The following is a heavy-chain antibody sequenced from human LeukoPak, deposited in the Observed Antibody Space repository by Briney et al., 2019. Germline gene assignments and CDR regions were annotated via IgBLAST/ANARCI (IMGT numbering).Heavy chain of an antibody. CDR1: GYTLTELS. Sequence: ASVKVSCKVSGYTLTELSIHWVRQAPGKGLEWMGGFDPEDGDAIYAQSFQGRVTMTEDTSTDTAYMELSSLRSEDTAVYYCATVGYGSGSLNWFDPWGQGTLVTVSS. D-gene: IGHD3-10*01. CDR3: ATVGYGSGSLNWFDP. CDR2: FDPEDGDA. V-gene: IGHV1-24*01. J-gene: IGHJ5*02.